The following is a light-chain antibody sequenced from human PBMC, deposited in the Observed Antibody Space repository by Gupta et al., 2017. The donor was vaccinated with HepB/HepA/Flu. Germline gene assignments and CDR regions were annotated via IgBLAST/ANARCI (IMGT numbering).Light chain of an antibody. CDR2: AAS. Sequence: DIQMTQSPSSLSASVGDRVTITCRASQRISSYLNWYQQKPGKAPKLLIYAASSLQSGVQSRFSGSGYGKDLTLTISSRQPEEFATYYCQQSYSHPQNTFGQGTKLEIK. CDR3: QQSYSHPQNT. V-gene: IGKV1-39*01. J-gene: IGKJ2*01. CDR1: QRISSY.